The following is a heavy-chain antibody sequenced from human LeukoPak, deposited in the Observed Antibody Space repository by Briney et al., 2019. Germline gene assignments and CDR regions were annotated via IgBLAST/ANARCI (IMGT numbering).Heavy chain of an antibody. D-gene: IGHD4-17*01. Sequence: SETLSLTCTVSGGSISSSSYYWGWIRRPPGKGLEWIGSIYYSGSTYYNPPLTSRVTISVDTSKHQFSLQLSSVTAADTAVYYCARRYGDFYFDYWGQGTLVTVSS. CDR3: ARRYGDFYFDY. J-gene: IGHJ4*02. CDR2: IYYSGST. V-gene: IGHV4-39*01. CDR1: GGSISSSSYY.